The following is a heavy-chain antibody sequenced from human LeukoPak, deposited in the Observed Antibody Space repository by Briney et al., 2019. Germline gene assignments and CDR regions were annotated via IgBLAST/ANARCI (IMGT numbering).Heavy chain of an antibody. Sequence: GGSLRLSRAASGFSFSSYWMHWVRQAPGKGLVWVSYINSDGSSTTYADSVKGRFTISRDNAKNTLFLQMNSLRVEDTAIYYCTRDSSLPGIWGQGTMVTVSS. CDR3: TRDSSLPGI. CDR2: INSDGSST. J-gene: IGHJ3*02. D-gene: IGHD3-16*02. CDR1: GFSFSSYW. V-gene: IGHV3-74*01.